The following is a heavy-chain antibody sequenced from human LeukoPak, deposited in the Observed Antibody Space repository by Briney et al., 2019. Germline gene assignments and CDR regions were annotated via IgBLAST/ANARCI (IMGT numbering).Heavy chain of an antibody. CDR3: ARDSGYCSSTSCYVWFDP. J-gene: IGHJ5*02. V-gene: IGHV1-2*02. D-gene: IGHD2-2*01. CDR2: INPNSGGT. CDR1: GYTFTGYY. Sequence: GASVKVSCKASGYTFTGYYMHWVRQAPGQGLEWMGWINPNSGGTNYAQKFQGRVTMTRDTSISTPYMELSRLRSDDTAVYYCARDSGYCSSTSCYVWFDPWGQGTLVTVSS.